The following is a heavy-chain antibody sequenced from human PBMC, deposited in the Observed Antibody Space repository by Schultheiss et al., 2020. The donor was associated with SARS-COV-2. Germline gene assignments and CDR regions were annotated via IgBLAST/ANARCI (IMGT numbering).Heavy chain of an antibody. Sequence: ASVKVSCKASGYTFTSYAISWVRQAPGQGLEWMGIINPSGGSTSYAQKFQGRVTITADESTSTAYMELSSLRSEDTAVYYCARDSDTAMVTGWGQGTLVTVSS. CDR2: INPSGGST. D-gene: IGHD5-18*01. J-gene: IGHJ1*01. CDR3: ARDSDTAMVTG. CDR1: GYTFTSYA. V-gene: IGHV1-46*01.